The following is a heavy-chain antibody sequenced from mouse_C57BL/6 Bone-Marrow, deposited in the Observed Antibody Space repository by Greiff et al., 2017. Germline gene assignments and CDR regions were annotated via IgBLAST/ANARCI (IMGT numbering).Heavy chain of an antibody. D-gene: IGHD1-1*01. J-gene: IGHJ4*01. CDR3: ARAAITTGMDY. V-gene: IGHV1-63*01. CDR1: GYTFTNYW. Sequence: VQLQESGAELVRPGTSVKMCCKASGYTFTNYWIGWAKQRPGHGLEWIGDIYPGGGYTNYNEKFKGKATLTADKSSSTAYMQFSSLTSEDSAIYYCARAAITTGMDYWGQGTSVTVSS. CDR2: IYPGGGYT.